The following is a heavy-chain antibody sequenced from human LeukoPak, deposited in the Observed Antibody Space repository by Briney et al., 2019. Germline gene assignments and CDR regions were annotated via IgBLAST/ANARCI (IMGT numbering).Heavy chain of an antibody. D-gene: IGHD3-3*01. CDR1: GYSFTSYW. Sequence: KPGESLKISCKGSGYSFTSYWIVWVRQMPGKGLEWMGIIYPGDSDTRYSPSFQGQVTISADKSISTAYLQWSSLKASDTAMYYCARSGDFWSGYYNYYFDYWGQGTLVTVSS. J-gene: IGHJ4*02. V-gene: IGHV5-51*03. CDR3: ARSGDFWSGYYNYYFDY. CDR2: IYPGDSDT.